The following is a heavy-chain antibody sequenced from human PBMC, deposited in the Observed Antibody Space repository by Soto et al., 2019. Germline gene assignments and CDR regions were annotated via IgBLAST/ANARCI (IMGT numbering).Heavy chain of an antibody. Sequence: KTSETLSLTCTVSGASMSEYFWSWIRQSPGKGLEWVGYIYYLGSTDYNPSLKSRVTISVDTSKRQFSLRLTSVTAADTAVYYCARDGYDGSGSPYPDFWGPGTQVTVFS. CDR2: IYYLGST. D-gene: IGHD3-10*01. CDR1: GASMSEYF. CDR3: ARDGYDGSGSPYPDF. V-gene: IGHV4-59*01. J-gene: IGHJ4*02.